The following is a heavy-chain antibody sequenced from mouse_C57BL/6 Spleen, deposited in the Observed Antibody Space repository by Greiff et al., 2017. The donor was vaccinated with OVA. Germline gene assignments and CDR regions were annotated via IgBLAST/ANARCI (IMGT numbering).Heavy chain of an antibody. CDR3: ARDRSYSNYERGAMDY. V-gene: IGHV5-4*01. Sequence: EVQRVESGGGLVKPGGSLKLSCAASGFTFSSYAMSWVRQTPEKRLEWVATISDGGSYTYYPDNVKGRFTLSRDNAKNNLYLQMSHLKSEDTAMYYGARDRSYSNYERGAMDYWGQGTSVTVSA. D-gene: IGHD2-5*01. J-gene: IGHJ4*01. CDR2: ISDGGSYT. CDR1: GFTFSSYA.